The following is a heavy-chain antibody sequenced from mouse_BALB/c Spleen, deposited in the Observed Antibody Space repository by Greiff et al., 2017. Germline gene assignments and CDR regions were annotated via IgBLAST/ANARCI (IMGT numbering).Heavy chain of an antibody. CDR2: INSDGGST. J-gene: IGHJ4*01. CDR1: EYEFPSHD. Sequence: EVQRVESGGGLVQPGESLKLSCESNEYEFPSHDMSWVRKTPEKRLELVAAINSDGGSTYYPDTMERRFIISRDNTKKTLYLQMSSLRSEDTALYYCARQGGTTTPYYAMDYWGQGTSVTVSS. D-gene: IGHD2-14*01. V-gene: IGHV5-2*01. CDR3: ARQGGTTTPYYAMDY.